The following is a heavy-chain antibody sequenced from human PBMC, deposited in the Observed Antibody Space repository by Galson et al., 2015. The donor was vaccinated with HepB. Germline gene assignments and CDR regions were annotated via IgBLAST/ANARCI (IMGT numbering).Heavy chain of an antibody. CDR2: ISATSSYV. Sequence: SLRLSCAASGFTFGDHYMNWIRQAPGKGLEWVSSISATSSYVHYADSMRDRFTITRDNAKNSLFLRMTSLRVEDTAVYYCARGSTEDITLLVGTTSVGWFDPWGQGALVTVSP. D-gene: IGHD3-3*01. V-gene: IGHV3-21*01. CDR1: GFTFGDHY. CDR3: ARGSTEDITLLVGTTSVGWFDP. J-gene: IGHJ5*02.